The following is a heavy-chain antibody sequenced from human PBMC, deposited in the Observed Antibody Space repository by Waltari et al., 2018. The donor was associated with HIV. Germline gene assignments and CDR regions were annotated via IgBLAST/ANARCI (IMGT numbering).Heavy chain of an antibody. Sequence: EVHLVESGGGLVKPGGSLRLSCAASGFTFSSYSMNWVRQAPGKGLEWFSSISSTIRSTSYADSVKGRFTISRDNAKNSLYLQMNSLRAEDTAVYYCVRVEFGGYAYGYWGQGTLVTVSS. CDR1: GFTFSSYS. J-gene: IGHJ4*02. V-gene: IGHV3-21*01. D-gene: IGHD5-12*01. CDR2: ISSTIRST. CDR3: VRVEFGGYAYGY.